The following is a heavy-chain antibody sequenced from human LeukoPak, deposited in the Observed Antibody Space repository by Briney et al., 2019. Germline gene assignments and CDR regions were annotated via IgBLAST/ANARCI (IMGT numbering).Heavy chain of an antibody. CDR2: IYYSGTT. D-gene: IGHD2-2*01. Sequence: SETLSLTCTVSGGYITSGGYYWSWIRQHPGEGLEWIAYIYYSGTTYYNPSLKSRVIISVDTSKNQFSLKLSSVTAADTAVYYCARASSTSPGTFGNWGQGTLVTVSS. CDR3: ARASSTSPGTFGN. CDR1: GGYITSGGYY. J-gene: IGHJ4*02. V-gene: IGHV4-31*03.